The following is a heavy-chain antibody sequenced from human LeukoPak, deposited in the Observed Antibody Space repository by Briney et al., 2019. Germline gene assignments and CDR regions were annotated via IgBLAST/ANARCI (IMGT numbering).Heavy chain of an antibody. D-gene: IGHD3-22*01. V-gene: IGHV1-2*02. CDR3: ARDLDHGYLDY. J-gene: IGHJ4*02. CDR1: GFTFTGYY. CDR2: INLNSGGT. Sequence: GASVKVSCKASGFTFTGYYTHWVRQAPGQGLEWMGWINLNSGGTKYAQKFQGRDTMTRDTSISTAYMELSRLTSDDTAVYYCARDLDHGYLDYWGQGTLVTVSS.